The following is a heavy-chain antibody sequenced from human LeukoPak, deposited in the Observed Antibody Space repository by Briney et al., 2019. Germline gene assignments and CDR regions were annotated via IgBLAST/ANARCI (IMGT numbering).Heavy chain of an antibody. J-gene: IGHJ4*02. CDR1: GFTFSSYE. CDR2: ISGSGSSR. V-gene: IGHV3-48*03. D-gene: IGHD6-13*01. Sequence: GGSLRLSCSTSGFTFSSYEMNWVRQAPGKGLEWVSYISGSGSSRYYADSVKGRFTISRDNTRNSLYLQMDSLRAEDTALYYCARVEQQLVRGYWGQGTLVTVSS. CDR3: ARVEQQLVRGY.